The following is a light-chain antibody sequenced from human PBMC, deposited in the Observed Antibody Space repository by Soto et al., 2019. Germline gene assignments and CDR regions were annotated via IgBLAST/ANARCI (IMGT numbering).Light chain of an antibody. V-gene: IGKV3-11*01. CDR2: DAS. CDR1: QSVTNS. CDR3: QQRSNWPPIFT. J-gene: IGKJ3*01. Sequence: EIVLTQSPATLSLSPGERATLSCRASQSVTNSLAWYQQKPGQAPRLLVYDASNRATGIPTRFSGSGSGTDFTLTISNLEPEDFAVYYCQQRSNWPPIFTFGPGTKVDIK.